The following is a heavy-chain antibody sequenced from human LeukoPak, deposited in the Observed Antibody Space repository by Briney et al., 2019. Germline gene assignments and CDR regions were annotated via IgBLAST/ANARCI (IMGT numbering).Heavy chain of an antibody. V-gene: IGHV4-34*01. Sequence: SETLSLTCAVYGGSLSGYYWSWIRQPPGKGLEWIGEINHSGSTNYNPSLKSRVTISVDTSKNQFSLKLSSVTAADTAVYYCARVMIAVAGGKYFDYWGQGTLVTVSS. CDR2: INHSGST. CDR1: GGSLSGYY. J-gene: IGHJ4*02. D-gene: IGHD6-19*01. CDR3: ARVMIAVAGGKYFDY.